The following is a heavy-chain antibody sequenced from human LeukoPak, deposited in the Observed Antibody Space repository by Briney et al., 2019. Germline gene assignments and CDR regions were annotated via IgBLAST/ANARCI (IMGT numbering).Heavy chain of an antibody. CDR3: AASEGYSSSWGPAAAFDY. CDR2: IVVGSGNT. J-gene: IGHJ4*02. Sequence: SVKVSCKASGFTFTSSAVQWVRQARGQRLEWIGWIVVGSGNTNYAQKFQERVTITRDMSTSTAYMELSSLRSEDTAVYYCAASEGYSSSWGPAAAFDYWGQGTLVTVSS. V-gene: IGHV1-58*01. D-gene: IGHD6-6*01. CDR1: GFTFTSSA.